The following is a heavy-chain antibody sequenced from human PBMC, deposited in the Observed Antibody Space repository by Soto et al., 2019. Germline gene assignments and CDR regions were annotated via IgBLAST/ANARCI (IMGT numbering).Heavy chain of an antibody. CDR1: GFTFSSYA. J-gene: IGHJ4*02. V-gene: IGHV3-23*01. Sequence: PGGSLRLSCAASGFTFSSYAISWGRQAPGKGLEWVSAISGSGGSTYYADSVKGRFTISRDNSKNTPYLQMNSLRAEDTAVYYCAKDPSLTAMAHWGQGTLVTVSS. CDR3: AKDPSLTAMAH. CDR2: ISGSGGST. D-gene: IGHD5-18*01.